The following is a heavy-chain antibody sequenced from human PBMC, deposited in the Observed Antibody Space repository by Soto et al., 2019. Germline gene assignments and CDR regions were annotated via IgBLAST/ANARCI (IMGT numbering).Heavy chain of an antibody. J-gene: IGHJ3*02. CDR2: IYYSGST. CDR1: GCSISSGGYY. Sequence: SETLSLTCTVSGCSISSGGYYWSWIRQHPGKGLEWIGYIYYSGSTYYNPSLKSRVTISVDTSKNQFSLKLSSVTAADTAVYYCARFYMVRGVMGAFDIWGQGTMVTVSS. D-gene: IGHD3-10*01. CDR3: ARFYMVRGVMGAFDI. V-gene: IGHV4-31*03.